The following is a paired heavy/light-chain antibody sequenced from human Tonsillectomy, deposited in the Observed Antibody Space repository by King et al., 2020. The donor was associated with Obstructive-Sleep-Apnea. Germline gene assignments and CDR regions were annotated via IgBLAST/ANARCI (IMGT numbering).Heavy chain of an antibody. CDR3: AKGTPGDPDYFDF. D-gene: IGHD1-1*01. CDR1: GFTFPSYA. J-gene: IGHJ4*02. V-gene: IGHV3-23*01. Sequence: QLLESGGGLVQPGGSLRLSCAASGFTFPSYAMSWVRQAPGRGLEWVSTFNPMNQSPHYADFVKGRFTISRDTSKSTLFLHMKNLRADDTATYYCAKGTPGDPDYFDFWGQGTLVAVSS. CDR2: FNPMNQSP.
Light chain of an antibody. CDR1: NIGSKS. V-gene: IGLV3-21*01. CDR3: QVWDNSRGVGV. J-gene: IGLJ3*02. Sequence: SFVLTQPPSVSVAPGETARITCEGNNIGSKSVHWYQQKPGQAPVVVIYYDTDRPSEIPDRYSGSNSGNTATLTINRAAAGDEADYYCQVWDNSRGVGVFGGGTKLTVL. CDR2: YDT.